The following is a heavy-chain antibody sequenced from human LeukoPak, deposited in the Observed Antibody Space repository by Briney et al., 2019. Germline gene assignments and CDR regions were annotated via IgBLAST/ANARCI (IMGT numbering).Heavy chain of an antibody. J-gene: IGHJ6*03. Sequence: SETLSLTCTVSGGSISSYYWSWIRQPAGKGLEWIGRIYTSGSTNYNPSLKSRVTMSVDTSKNQFSLKLSSVTAADTAVYYCARDIVVVPADDQYYYYYYMDVWGKGTTVTVSS. V-gene: IGHV4-4*07. CDR2: IYTSGST. D-gene: IGHD2-2*01. CDR3: ARDIVVVPADDQYYYYYYMDV. CDR1: GGSISSYY.